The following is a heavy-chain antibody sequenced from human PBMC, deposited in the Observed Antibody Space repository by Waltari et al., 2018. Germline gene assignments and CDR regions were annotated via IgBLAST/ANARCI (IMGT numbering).Heavy chain of an antibody. V-gene: IGHV4-4*07. CDR2: IYTSGST. J-gene: IGHJ4*02. CDR3: ARVGTVRGVDY. D-gene: IGHD1-1*01. Sequence: QPAGKGLEWIGRIYTSGSTNYNPSLKSRVTMSVDTSKNQFSLKLSSVTAADTAVYYCARVGTVRGVDYWGQGTLVTVSS.